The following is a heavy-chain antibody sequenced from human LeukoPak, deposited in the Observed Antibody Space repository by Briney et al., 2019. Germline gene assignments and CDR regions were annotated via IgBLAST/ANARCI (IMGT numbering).Heavy chain of an antibody. V-gene: IGHV1-69*05. CDR2: IIPIFGTA. CDR1: GGTFSSYA. CDR3: ARAPFEYCSSTSCYLYYYYYYMDV. D-gene: IGHD2-2*01. J-gene: IGHJ6*03. Sequence: ASVKVSCKASGGTFSSYAIRWVRQAPGQGPEWMGGIIPIFGTANYAQKFQGRVTITTDESTSTAYMELSSLRSEDTAVYYCARAPFEYCSSTSCYLYYYYYYMDVWGKGTTITVSS.